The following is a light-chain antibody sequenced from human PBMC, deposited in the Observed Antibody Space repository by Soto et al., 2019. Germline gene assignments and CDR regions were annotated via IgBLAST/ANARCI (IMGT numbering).Light chain of an antibody. CDR3: QQYNSWA. CDR2: KAS. J-gene: IGKJ1*01. Sequence: DIQMTQSPSTLSASVGDRVTITCRASQSISSWLAWYQQKPGKAPKPLIYKASSLESGVTSRFSGSGSGTEFTLTISSLQPDDFATYYCQQYNSWAFGQGTKVEIK. CDR1: QSISSW. V-gene: IGKV1-5*03.